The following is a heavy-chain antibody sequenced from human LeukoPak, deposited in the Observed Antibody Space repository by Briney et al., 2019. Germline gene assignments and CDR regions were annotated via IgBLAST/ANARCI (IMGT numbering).Heavy chain of an antibody. CDR2: IYHSGST. CDR1: GGSISSSNW. CDR3: TRQPKSCTPGVFVTGKACWFDS. V-gene: IGHV4-4*02. D-gene: IGHD3-10*01. J-gene: IGHJ5*01. Sequence: SETLSLTCAVSGGSISSSNWWSWVRQPPGKGLEWIGEIYHSGSTNYNPSLKSRVTISVDKSKNQFSLKLSSVTAADTAVYYCTRQPKSCTPGVFVTGKACWFDSWGQGTLVTVSS.